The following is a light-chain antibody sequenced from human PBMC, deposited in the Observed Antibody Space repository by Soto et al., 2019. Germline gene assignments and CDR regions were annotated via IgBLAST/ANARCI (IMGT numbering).Light chain of an antibody. CDR3: QQYMRYS. CDR1: HSISNW. CDR2: HAS. V-gene: IGKV1-5*01. Sequence: DIQMTQSPSTLPASVGDRVTITCRASHSISNWLAWYHQKPGTAPKLLIYHASTLESGVKTRFSGSRSGTEFTLTISSLQPDDFATYYCQQYMRYSFGQGTKVEIK. J-gene: IGKJ1*01.